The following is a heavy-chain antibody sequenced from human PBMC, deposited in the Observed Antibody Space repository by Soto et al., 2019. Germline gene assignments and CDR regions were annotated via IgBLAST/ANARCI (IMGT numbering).Heavy chain of an antibody. D-gene: IGHD2-2*01. J-gene: IGHJ4*02. CDR2: IYYSGST. V-gene: IGHV4-59*08. Sequence: ETLSLTCTVSGGSISSYYWSWIRQPPGKGLEWIGYIYYSGSTNYNPSLKSRVTISVDTSKNQFSLKLSSVTAADTAVYYCARHERYCSSTSCLFDYWGQGTLVTVSS. CDR3: ARHERYCSSTSCLFDY. CDR1: GGSISSYY.